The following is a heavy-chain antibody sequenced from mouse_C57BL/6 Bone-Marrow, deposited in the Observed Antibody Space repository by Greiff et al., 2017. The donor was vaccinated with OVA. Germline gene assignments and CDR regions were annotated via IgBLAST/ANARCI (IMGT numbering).Heavy chain of an antibody. Sequence: EVQVVESGAELVKPGASVKLSCTASGFNIKDYYMHWVKQRTEQGLEWIGRIDPENGDTEYASKFQGKATITADTSSNTAYLQLSSLTSEDTAVYYCTTYRYWGQGTTLTVSS. V-gene: IGHV14-1*01. CDR3: TTYRY. CDR2: IDPENGDT. CDR1: GFNIKDYY. J-gene: IGHJ2*01.